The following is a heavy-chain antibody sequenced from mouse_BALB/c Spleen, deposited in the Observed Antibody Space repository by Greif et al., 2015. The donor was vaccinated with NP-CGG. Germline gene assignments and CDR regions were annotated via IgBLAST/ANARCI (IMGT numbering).Heavy chain of an antibody. D-gene: IGHD2-4*01. Sequence: VQLQQSGPELVKPGASVKMSCKASGYTFTSYVMHWAKQKPGQGLEWIGYINPYNDGTKNNEKFKGKATLTSDKSSSTAYMELSSLTSEDSAVYYCARPLYDFPYAMDYWGQGTSVTVSS. V-gene: IGHV1-14*01. CDR1: GYTFTSYV. J-gene: IGHJ4*01. CDR2: INPYNDGT. CDR3: ARPLYDFPYAMDY.